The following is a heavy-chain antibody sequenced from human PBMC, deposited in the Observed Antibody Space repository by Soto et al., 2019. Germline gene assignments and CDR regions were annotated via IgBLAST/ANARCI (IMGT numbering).Heavy chain of an antibody. CDR2: ISSSSSYI. CDR1: GFSFSSYS. CDR3: ASVSDYYFDY. D-gene: IGHD3-16*01. J-gene: IGHJ4*02. Sequence: EVQLVESGGGLVKPGGSLRLSCAASGFSFSSYSMNWVRQAPGKGLEWVSSISSSSSYIYYADSVKGRFTISRDNAKNSLYLQMNSLRAEDTAVYYCASVSDYYFDYWGQGTLVTVSS. V-gene: IGHV3-21*01.